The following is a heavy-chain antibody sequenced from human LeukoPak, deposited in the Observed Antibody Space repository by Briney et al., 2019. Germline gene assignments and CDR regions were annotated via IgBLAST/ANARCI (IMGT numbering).Heavy chain of an antibody. CDR2: IKWDGADV. V-gene: IGHV3-9*01. Sequence: GRSLRLSCAASGFTFDDYAMHWVRQAPGKGLEWVSGIKWDGADVAYADSVQGRFTISRDNAKNSLYLQMNNLRVEGTASYYCAKGKSPYYYDSSAFYPYWGQGTLVTVSS. CDR1: GFTFDDYA. CDR3: AKGKSPYYYDSSAFYPY. D-gene: IGHD3-22*01. J-gene: IGHJ4*02.